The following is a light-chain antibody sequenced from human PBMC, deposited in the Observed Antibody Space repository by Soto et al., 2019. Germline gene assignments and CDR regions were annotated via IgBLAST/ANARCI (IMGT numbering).Light chain of an antibody. CDR3: TSYTIINTVV. Sequence: QSALTQPASVSGSPGQSITISCTGTSSDVGGYNYVSWYQQHPGQAPKLMIYDVDVRPSGVSNRFSGSKSGNTASLTLSGLQTQDEADYYCTSYTIINTVVFGGGTKVTVL. CDR1: SSDVGGYNY. CDR2: DVD. V-gene: IGLV2-14*03. J-gene: IGLJ2*01.